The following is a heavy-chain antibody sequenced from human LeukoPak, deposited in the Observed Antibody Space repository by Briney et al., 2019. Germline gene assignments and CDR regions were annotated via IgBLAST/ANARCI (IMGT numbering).Heavy chain of an antibody. J-gene: IGHJ4*02. V-gene: IGHV3-30*02. CDR3: AKELDFDGGTFFFDH. Sequence: PGGSLRLSCGASAFSFSSYGIHWVRQAPGKGLEWVTFIRSDGSDKFYEDSVKGRFTISRDNSKNTVYLQMNSLRAEDAAVYYCAKELDFDGGTFFFDHWGQGALVTVSS. CDR1: AFSFSSYG. CDR2: IRSDGSDK. D-gene: IGHD1-1*01.